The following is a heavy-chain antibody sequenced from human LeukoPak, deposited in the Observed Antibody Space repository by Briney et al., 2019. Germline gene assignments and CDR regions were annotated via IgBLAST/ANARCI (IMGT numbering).Heavy chain of an antibody. Sequence: GGSLRLSCAASGFSVSDNYMSWVRQASGKGLEWVSVIYSGGNTYYADSVKGRFTISRDNSKSTLHLQMNSLRAEDTAVYYCTRSFFSYGYFDYWGQGTLVTVSS. V-gene: IGHV3-53*01. D-gene: IGHD5-18*01. CDR1: GFSVSDNY. CDR3: TRSFFSYGYFDY. CDR2: IYSGGNT. J-gene: IGHJ4*02.